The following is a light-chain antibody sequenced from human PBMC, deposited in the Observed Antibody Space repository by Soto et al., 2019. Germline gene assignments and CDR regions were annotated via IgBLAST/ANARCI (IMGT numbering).Light chain of an antibody. Sequence: QSVVTQPACVSGSPGQSIAISCSGSSSDLGIYNYVSWYQQHPGKVPKLIIFEVTNRPSGVSNRFSGSKSGNTASLTISGLQAEYEADYCCSSCTTSSTRVFGNGTKGTVL. CDR1: SSDLGIYNY. V-gene: IGLV2-14*01. CDR2: EVT. J-gene: IGLJ1*01. CDR3: SSCTTSSTRV.